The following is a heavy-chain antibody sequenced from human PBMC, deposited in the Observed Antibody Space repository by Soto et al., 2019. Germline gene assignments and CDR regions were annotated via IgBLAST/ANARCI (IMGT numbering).Heavy chain of an antibody. CDR3: ARDVPAPYYDFWSGSDAFDI. V-gene: IGHV1-3*01. J-gene: IGHJ3*02. Sequence: ASVKVSCKASGYTFTGYYMHWVRQAPGQGLEWMGWINAGNGNTKYSQKFQGRVTITRDTSASTAYMELSSLRSEDTAVYYCARDVPAPYYDFWSGSDAFDIWGQGTMVTVSS. CDR1: GYTFTGYY. D-gene: IGHD3-3*01. CDR2: INAGNGNT.